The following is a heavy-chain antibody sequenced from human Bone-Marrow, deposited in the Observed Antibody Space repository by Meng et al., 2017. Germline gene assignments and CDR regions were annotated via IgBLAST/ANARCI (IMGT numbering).Heavy chain of an antibody. CDR3: ARGGYYYYYYYYGMDV. V-gene: IGHV3-48*03. D-gene: IGHD3-22*01. CDR2: ISSNGNTK. CDR1: GFTFSYYE. Sequence: GESLKISCVGSGFTFSYYEMNWVRQAPGKGLEWISYISSNGNTKYYAASVKGRFTISRDNAKNSLYLQMNSLRAEDTAVYYCARGGYYYYYYYYGMDVWGQGTTVTVSS. J-gene: IGHJ6*02.